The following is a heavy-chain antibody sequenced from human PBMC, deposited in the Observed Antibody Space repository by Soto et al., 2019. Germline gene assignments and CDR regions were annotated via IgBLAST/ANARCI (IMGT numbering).Heavy chain of an antibody. CDR2: INVGNGNT. V-gene: IGHV1-3*01. CDR1: GYTFTSYN. D-gene: IGHD3-22*01. J-gene: IGHJ4*02. CDR3: ATPQDYDDCLES. Sequence: QVQFVQSGAEVKKPGASVKVSCKTPGYTFTSYNIHWVRQAPGQRLEWIGWINVGNGNTRYSQKFQGRLTLTRDTPRNTAYLELNSLISEDTAVYYCATPQDYDDCLESWGQETLGAVSS.